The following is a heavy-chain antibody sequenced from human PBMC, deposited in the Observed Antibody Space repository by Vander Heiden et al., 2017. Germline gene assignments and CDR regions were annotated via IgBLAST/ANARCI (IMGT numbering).Heavy chain of an antibody. CDR1: GGSFSGYY. D-gene: IGHD3-22*01. CDR2: INHSGST. CDR3: ARGGYYDSSGYYFDY. J-gene: IGHJ4*02. V-gene: IGHV4-34*01. Sequence: QVQLPQWGAGLLKPSETLSLTCAVYGGSFSGYYWSWIRQPPGKGLEWIGEINHSGSTNYNPSLKSRVTISVDTSKNQFSLKLSSVTAADTAVYYCARGGYYDSSGYYFDYWGQGTLVTVSS.